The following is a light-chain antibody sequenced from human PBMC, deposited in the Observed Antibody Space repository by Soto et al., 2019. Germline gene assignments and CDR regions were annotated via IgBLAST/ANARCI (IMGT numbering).Light chain of an antibody. Sequence: QSALTQPASVSGSPGQSITISCTGTSSDVGAYNYVSWYQQHPGKAPKVVIYEGHKRPSGVPDRFSGSTSVNTASLTISGLQTDDEADYYCCLYVGATTYVFGTGTKVTVL. CDR3: CLYVGATTYV. V-gene: IGLV2-23*01. CDR2: EGH. CDR1: SSDVGAYNY. J-gene: IGLJ1*01.